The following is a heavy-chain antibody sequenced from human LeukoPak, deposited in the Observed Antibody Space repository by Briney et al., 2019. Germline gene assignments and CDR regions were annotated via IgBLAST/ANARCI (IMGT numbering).Heavy chain of an antibody. V-gene: IGHV3-21*01. J-gene: IGHJ4*02. CDR1: GFTFSSYS. Sequence: GGSLRLSCAASGFTFSSYSMKWVRQAPGKGLEWVSSISSSSSYIYYADSVKGRFTISRDNAKNSLYLQMNSLRAEDTAVYYCARWPPQYYYDSSGQPDYFDYWGQGTLVTVSS. CDR3: ARWPPQYYYDSSGQPDYFDY. CDR2: ISSSSSYI. D-gene: IGHD3-22*01.